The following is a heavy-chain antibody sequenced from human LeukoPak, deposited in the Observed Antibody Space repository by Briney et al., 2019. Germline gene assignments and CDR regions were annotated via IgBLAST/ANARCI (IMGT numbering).Heavy chain of an antibody. V-gene: IGHV3-53*01. CDR1: GFTVSSNY. Sequence: GGSLRLSCAASGFTVSSNYMSWVRQAPGKGLEWVSVIYSGGSTYYADSVKGRFTISRDNSKNTLYLQMNSLRAEDTGVYYCARAYGSGSYCSYYWGQGTVVTVSS. CDR3: ARAYGSGSYCSYY. CDR2: IYSGGST. D-gene: IGHD3-10*01. J-gene: IGHJ4*02.